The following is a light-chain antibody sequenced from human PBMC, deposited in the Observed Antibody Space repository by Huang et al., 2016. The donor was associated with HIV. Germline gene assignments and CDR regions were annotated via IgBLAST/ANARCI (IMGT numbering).Light chain of an antibody. CDR3: QQYNNWPPIT. J-gene: IGKJ5*01. V-gene: IGKV3-15*01. CDR1: QSVSSN. CDR2: GAS. Sequence: DIVMTQSPATLSVSPGERATLSCRASQSVSSNLAWYQQKPGQAPRLLIFGASTSATGIPARFSGSGSGTEFTLIISSLQSEDFAVYYCQQYNNWPPITFGQGTRLEIK.